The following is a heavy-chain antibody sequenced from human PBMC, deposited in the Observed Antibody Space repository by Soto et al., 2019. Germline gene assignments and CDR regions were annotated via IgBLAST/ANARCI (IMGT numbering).Heavy chain of an antibody. CDR3: ARDGYKAPYYGMDV. D-gene: IGHD1-1*01. CDR1: GFTFSSYS. V-gene: IGHV3-21*01. J-gene: IGHJ6*02. CDR2: ISSSSSYI. Sequence: GGSLRLSCAASGFTFSSYSMNWVRQAPGKGLEWVSSISSSSSYIYYADSVKGRFTISRDNAKNSLYLQMNSLRAEDTAVYYCARDGYKAPYYGMDVWGQGTTVTVSS.